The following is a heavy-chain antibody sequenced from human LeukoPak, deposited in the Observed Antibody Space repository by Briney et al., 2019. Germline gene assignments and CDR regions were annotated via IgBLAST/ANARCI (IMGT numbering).Heavy chain of an antibody. CDR3: ARDSYSSSVDYYGMDV. CDR1: GYTFTSYG. D-gene: IGHD6-13*01. CDR2: ISAYNGNT. V-gene: IGHV1-18*01. J-gene: IGHJ6*02. Sequence: ASVKVSCKASGYTFTSYGISWVRQAPGQGLEWMGWISAYNGNTNYAQKLQGRVTITADESTSTAYMELSSLRSEDTAVYYCARDSYSSSVDYYGMDVWGQGTTVTVSS.